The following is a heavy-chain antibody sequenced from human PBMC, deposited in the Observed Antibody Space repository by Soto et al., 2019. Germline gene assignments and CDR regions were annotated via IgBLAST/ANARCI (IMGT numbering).Heavy chain of an antibody. CDR3: ARERRYYYDSSGLKKTNWFDP. CDR2: INPNSGGT. Sequence: ASVKVSCKASGYTFTGYYMHWVRQAPGQGLEWMGWINPNSGGTNYAQKFQGRVTMTRDTSISTAYMELSRLRSDDTAVYYCARERRYYYDSSGLKKTNWFDPWGQGTLVTVSS. V-gene: IGHV1-2*02. CDR1: GYTFTGYY. D-gene: IGHD3-22*01. J-gene: IGHJ5*02.